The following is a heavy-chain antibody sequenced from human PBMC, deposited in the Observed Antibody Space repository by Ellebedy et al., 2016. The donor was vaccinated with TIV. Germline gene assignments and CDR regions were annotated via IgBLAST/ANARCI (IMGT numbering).Heavy chain of an antibody. CDR2: ISSSGSTI. V-gene: IGHV3-11*04. CDR3: ARGEVMGDYNWNYFWD. J-gene: IGHJ4*02. Sequence: GESLKISXAASGFTFSDYYMSWIRQAPGKGLEWVSYISSSGSTIYYADSVKGRFTISRDNSKNTLYLQMNSLRAEDTAVYYCARGEVMGDYNWNYFWDWGQGTLVTVSS. CDR1: GFTFSDYY. D-gene: IGHD1-7*01.